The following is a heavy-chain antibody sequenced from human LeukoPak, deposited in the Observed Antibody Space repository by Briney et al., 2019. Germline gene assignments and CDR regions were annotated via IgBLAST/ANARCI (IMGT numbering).Heavy chain of an antibody. CDR3: ARGWVDFWSGYSIGRFDY. Sequence: SETLSLTCAVYGGSFSGYYWSWIRQPPGKGLEWIGEINHSGSTNYNPSLKSRVTISVDTSKNQFSLKLGSVTAADTAVYYCARGWVDFWSGYSIGRFDYWGQGTLVTVSS. V-gene: IGHV4-34*01. CDR2: INHSGST. CDR1: GGSFSGYY. J-gene: IGHJ4*02. D-gene: IGHD3-3*01.